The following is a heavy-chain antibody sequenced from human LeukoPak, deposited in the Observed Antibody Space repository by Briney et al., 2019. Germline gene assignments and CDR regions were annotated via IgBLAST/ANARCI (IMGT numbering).Heavy chain of an antibody. CDR2: IYRSGDT. V-gene: IGHV4-30-2*01. CDR3: PRTAFRTPAAIFGDFFDF. J-gene: IGHJ4*02. Sequence: SETLSLTCTVSGGSISSGSYYWSWIRQPPGQGLEWLGYIYRSGDTYYSPSLESRVTISLDRSVNQFSLRLTSVTAADTAIYYGPRTAFRTPAAIFGDFFDFWGQETWVTVS. CDR1: GGSISSGSYY. D-gene: IGHD2-2*01.